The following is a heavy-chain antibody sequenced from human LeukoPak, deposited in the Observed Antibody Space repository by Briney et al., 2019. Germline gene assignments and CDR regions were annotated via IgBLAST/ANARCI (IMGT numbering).Heavy chain of an antibody. Sequence: PGRSLRLSCGASGFTFDDYAMHWVRQAPGKGLEWVSGISQKSGTIAYADSVKGRFTISRDNAKNSLYLQMNSLRVEDTALYYCAKAGGSGMFDPWVQGTLVTVSS. V-gene: IGHV3-9*01. J-gene: IGHJ5*02. D-gene: IGHD3-10*01. CDR2: ISQKSGTI. CDR1: GFTFDDYA. CDR3: AKAGGSGMFDP.